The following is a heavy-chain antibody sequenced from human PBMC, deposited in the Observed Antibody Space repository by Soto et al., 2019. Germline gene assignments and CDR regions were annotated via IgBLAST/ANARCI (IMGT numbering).Heavy chain of an antibody. CDR1: GFTFSSYS. CDR2: ISSSSSYI. D-gene: IGHD3-10*01. CDR3: ARGVGSGSYYPYYFDY. J-gene: IGHJ4*02. Sequence: EVQLVESGGGLVKPGGSLRLSCAASGFTFSSYSMNWVRQAPGKGLEWVSSISSSSSYIYYADSVKGRFTISRDNAKNSLYLQMNSLRAEDTAVYYCARGVGSGSYYPYYFDYWGQGTLVTVSS. V-gene: IGHV3-21*01.